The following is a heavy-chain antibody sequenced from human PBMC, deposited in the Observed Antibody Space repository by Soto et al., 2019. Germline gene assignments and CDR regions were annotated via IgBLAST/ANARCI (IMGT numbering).Heavy chain of an antibody. D-gene: IGHD3-16*01. CDR1: GFAFANTW. J-gene: IGHJ5*02. Sequence: EAQLVESGGGLVKPGDSVRLSCSGSGFAFANTWINWVRQAPGKGLEWGGRIKTKAGGGAANYAPPMKGRFSISRDDSQQTAYLQMNSLRIEDTAVYYCNADRILVNYFWVGWFDTWGQGAQVTVSS. CDR3: NADRILVNYFWVGWFDT. CDR2: IKTKAGGGAA. V-gene: IGHV3-15*07.